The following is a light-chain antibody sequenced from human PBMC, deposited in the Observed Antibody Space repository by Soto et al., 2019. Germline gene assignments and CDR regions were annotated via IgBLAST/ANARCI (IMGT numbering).Light chain of an antibody. CDR2: AAS. CDR1: RSFASSY. Sequence: DMVLTQSPGTLSLSPGERATLSCRASRSFASSYLGWYQQKPGQAPRLLLYAASKRATGIPDRFSGSGSGTDFTLTINRLEPEDSAAYYCQQYGSSPPYTFGQGTKVEI. CDR3: QQYGSSPPYT. J-gene: IGKJ2*01. V-gene: IGKV3-20*01.